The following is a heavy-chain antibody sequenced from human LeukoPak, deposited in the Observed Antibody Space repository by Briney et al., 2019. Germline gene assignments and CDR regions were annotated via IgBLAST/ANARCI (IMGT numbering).Heavy chain of an antibody. J-gene: IGHJ4*02. Sequence: GGSLRLSCAASGFTFSSYGMHWVRQAPGKGLEWVAFIRYDGSNKYYADSVKGRFTISRDNSKNTLYLQMNSLRAEDTAVYYCAKEEMGITGTDYFDYWGQGTLVTVSS. CDR1: GFTFSSYG. CDR2: IRYDGSNK. V-gene: IGHV3-30*02. CDR3: AKEEMGITGTDYFDY. D-gene: IGHD1-20*01.